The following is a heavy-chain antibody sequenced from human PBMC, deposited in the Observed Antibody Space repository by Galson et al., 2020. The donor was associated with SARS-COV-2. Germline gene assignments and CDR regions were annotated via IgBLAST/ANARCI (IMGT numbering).Heavy chain of an antibody. V-gene: IGHV1-69*13. CDR2: IIPIFGTA. D-gene: IGHD2-15*01. CDR1: GGTFSSYA. J-gene: IGHJ6*03. Sequence: SVKVSCKASGGTFSSYAISWVRQAPGQGLEWMGGIIPIFGTANYAQKFQGRATITADESTSTAYMELSSLRSEDTAVYYCARHGYCSGGSCCRDYYYYYMDVWGKGTTVTVSS. CDR3: ARHGYCSGGSCCRDYYYYYMDV.